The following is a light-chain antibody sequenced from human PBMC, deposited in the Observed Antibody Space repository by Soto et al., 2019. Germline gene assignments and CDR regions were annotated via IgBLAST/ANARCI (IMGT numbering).Light chain of an antibody. V-gene: IGKV1-39*01. J-gene: IGKJ4*01. Sequence: DIQMTQSPSTLSAYVGDTVTITCLASESISNFLNWVQHKPGNAPKVLISAASTLQSGVPPRFSGSESGTDFTLTISSLQPEDSASYYCQQYYNSVLTFGGGTKVDIK. CDR3: QQYYNSVLT. CDR1: ESISNF. CDR2: AAS.